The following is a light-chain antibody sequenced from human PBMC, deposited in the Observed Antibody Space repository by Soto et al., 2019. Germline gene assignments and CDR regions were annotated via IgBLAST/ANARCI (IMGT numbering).Light chain of an antibody. CDR2: ATS. V-gene: IGLV7-46*01. CDR3: LLYYGDSHV. J-gene: IGLJ2*01. Sequence: QAVVTQEPSLTVSPGGTVPLTCGSSTGTVTSGHYPSWFQQKPGQAPTTVIYATSSKHSWTPARFSGSLLGGKAALTLSGVQPEDEAEYYCLLYYGDSHVFGGGTKLTVL. CDR1: TGTVTSGHY.